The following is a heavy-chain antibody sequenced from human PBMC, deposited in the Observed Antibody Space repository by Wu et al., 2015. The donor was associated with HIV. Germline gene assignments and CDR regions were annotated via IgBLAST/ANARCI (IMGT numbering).Heavy chain of an antibody. CDR3: ARGGIYCSSTSCFPRGFQD. J-gene: IGHJ1*01. D-gene: IGHD2-2*01. V-gene: IGHV1-18*01. Sequence: QVQLVQSGAEVKKPGASVKISCKASGYIFSSYGINWVRQAPGQGLEWMGWITVHNGDTNYAQNFQGRVTMTTDTSTSTVYMELGSLRSDDTAVYYCARGGIYCSSTSCFPRGFQDWGQGTLVTVSS. CDR2: ITVHNGDT. CDR1: GYIFSSYG.